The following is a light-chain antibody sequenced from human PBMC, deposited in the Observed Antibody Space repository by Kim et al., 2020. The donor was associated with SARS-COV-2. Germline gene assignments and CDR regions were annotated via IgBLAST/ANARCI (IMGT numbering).Light chain of an antibody. CDR2: SDN. V-gene: IGLV1-44*01. Sequence: QSALTQPASASGSPGQWVTISCSGTSSNIGSYNLVSCHQLPAAAPNTLIDSDNKRPSGIPDRFSGSRSCTSASLAISGLQPGDEADYYCGVSDASLKQVVFGGGTQLTVL. CDR3: GVSDASLKQVV. CDR1: SSNIGSYN. J-gene: IGLJ3*02.